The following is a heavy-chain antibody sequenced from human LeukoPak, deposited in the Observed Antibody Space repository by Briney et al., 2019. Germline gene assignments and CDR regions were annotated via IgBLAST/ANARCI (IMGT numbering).Heavy chain of an antibody. CDR1: GGSISSYY. CDR2: IYYSGST. V-gene: IGHV4-59*01. J-gene: IGHJ3*02. Sequence: SETLSLTCTVSGGSISSYYWSWIRQPPGKGLEWIGYIYYSGSTNYNPSLKSRVTISVDTSKNQFSLKLSSVTAADTAVYYCARDLGRYDAFDIWGQGTVVTVS. CDR3: ARDLGRYDAFDI.